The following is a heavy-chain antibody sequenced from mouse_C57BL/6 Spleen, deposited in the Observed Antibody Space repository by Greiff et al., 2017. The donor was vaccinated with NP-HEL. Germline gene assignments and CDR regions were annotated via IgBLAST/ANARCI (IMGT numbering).Heavy chain of an antibody. D-gene: IGHD1-1*01. Sequence: QVQLQQPGAELVKPGASVKLSCKASGYTFTSYWMHWVKQRPGQGLEWIGMIHPNSGSTNYNEKFKSKATLTVDKSSSTGYMQLSILTSEDSAGDYCAREGDSYVSSYYFDDWGQGTTLTVSS. V-gene: IGHV1-64*01. CDR2: IHPNSGST. J-gene: IGHJ2*01. CDR3: AREGDSYVSSYYFDD. CDR1: GYTFTSYW.